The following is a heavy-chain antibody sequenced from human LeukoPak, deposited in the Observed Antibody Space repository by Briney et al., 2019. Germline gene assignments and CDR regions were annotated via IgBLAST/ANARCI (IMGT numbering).Heavy chain of an antibody. V-gene: IGHV1-46*01. Sequence: ASVKVSCKASGYTFTSYYVHWVRQAPGEGLEWMGIINPSGGSTIYAQKFQGRVTITADKSTSTAYMELSRLRSDDTAVYYCAREKIIPGFDPWGQGTLVTVSS. CDR1: GYTFTSYY. J-gene: IGHJ5*02. CDR2: INPSGGST. CDR3: AREKIIPGFDP.